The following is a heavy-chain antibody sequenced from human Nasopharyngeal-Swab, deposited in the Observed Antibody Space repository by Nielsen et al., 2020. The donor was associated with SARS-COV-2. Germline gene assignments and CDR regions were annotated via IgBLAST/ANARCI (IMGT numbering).Heavy chain of an antibody. CDR3: AAGSGYEIGWFDS. CDR2: IIPIFGTA. Sequence: SVKVSCKASGGTFSSYAISWVRQAPGQGLEWMGGIIPIFGTANSAQKFQGRVTITADESTSTAYMELSSLSSEDTAVYYCAAGSGYEIGWFDSWCQGTLVTVSS. CDR1: GGTFSSYA. D-gene: IGHD3-3*01. J-gene: IGHJ5*01. V-gene: IGHV1-69*13.